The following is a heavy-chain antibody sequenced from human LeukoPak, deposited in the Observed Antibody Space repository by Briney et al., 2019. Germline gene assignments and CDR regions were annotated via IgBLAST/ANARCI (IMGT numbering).Heavy chain of an antibody. CDR1: GGSISSGGFP. V-gene: IGHV4-30-2*01. CDR2: IYHTGSA. Sequence: SQTLSLTCTVSGGSISSGGFPWHWIRQPPGEDLEWIGYIYHTGSASYNPSLKSRVAISVDRSKNQFSLKLSSVTAADTAVYYCARLYAGTRPPDYWGQGTLVTVSS. CDR3: ARLYAGTRPPDY. D-gene: IGHD2-2*02. J-gene: IGHJ4*02.